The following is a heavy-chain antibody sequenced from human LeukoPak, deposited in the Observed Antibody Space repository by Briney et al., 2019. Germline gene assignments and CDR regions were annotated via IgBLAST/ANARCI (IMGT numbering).Heavy chain of an antibody. CDR3: ARIVCSGGSCYFSPQHMFDY. CDR2: IIPILGIA. CDR1: GGTFSSYP. J-gene: IGHJ4*02. V-gene: IGHV1-69*02. D-gene: IGHD2-15*01. Sequence: SVKGSCKASGGTFSSYPISWVRQAPGQGLEWMGRIIPILGIANYAQKFQGRVTITADKSTSTAYMELSSLRSEDTAVYYCARIVCSGGSCYFSPQHMFDYWGQGTLVTVSS.